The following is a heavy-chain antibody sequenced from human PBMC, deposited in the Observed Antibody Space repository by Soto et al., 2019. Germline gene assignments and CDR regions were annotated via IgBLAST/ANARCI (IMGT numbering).Heavy chain of an antibody. CDR1: GFTFSNYD. Sequence: EEQLLESGGRLVQPGGSLRLSCVASGFTFSNYDMTWVRQAPGKGLEWVSGISGSGGNTYSADSVKGRFTISRDNSKNTLYLQMNSPRAEDTAVYYCARGRKSRYYYYSMDVWGKGTTVTVSS. D-gene: IGHD1-20*01. CDR2: ISGSGGNT. CDR3: ARGRKSRYYYYSMDV. J-gene: IGHJ6*03. V-gene: IGHV3-23*01.